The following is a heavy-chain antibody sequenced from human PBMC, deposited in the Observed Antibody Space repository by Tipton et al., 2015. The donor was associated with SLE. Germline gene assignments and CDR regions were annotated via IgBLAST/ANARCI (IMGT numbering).Heavy chain of an antibody. D-gene: IGHD5-12*01. CDR3: ARLVGGYAR. CDR1: GGSISRVGYY. V-gene: IGHV4-61*08. J-gene: IGHJ4*02. CDR2: IFYSGNI. Sequence: TLSLTCTVSGGSISRVGYYWTWIRQHPGKALECIGYIFYSGNIIYSRSTYYNPSLQSRVIMSLDTSKNQFSLRLSSVTAADTAVYFCARLVGGYARWGQGTLVTVSS.